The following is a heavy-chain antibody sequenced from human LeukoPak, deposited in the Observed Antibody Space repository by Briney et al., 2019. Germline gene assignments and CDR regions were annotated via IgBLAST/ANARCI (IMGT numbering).Heavy chain of an antibody. Sequence: PSEILSLTCTVSGGSISSYYWSWIRQPPGKGLEWIGYIYYSGSTNYNPSLKSRVTISVDTSKNQFSLKLSSVTAADTAVYYCARQNSMIVGTFFDYWGQGTLVTVSS. CDR2: IYYSGST. D-gene: IGHD3-22*01. CDR1: GGSISSYY. CDR3: ARQNSMIVGTFFDY. J-gene: IGHJ4*02. V-gene: IGHV4-59*01.